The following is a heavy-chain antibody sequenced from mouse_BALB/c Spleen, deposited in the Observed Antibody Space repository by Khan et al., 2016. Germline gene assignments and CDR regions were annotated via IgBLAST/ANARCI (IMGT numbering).Heavy chain of an antibody. CDR1: GYTFTDYS. V-gene: IGHV9-2-1*01. CDR3: ARWENYAWFAY. D-gene: IGHD1-1*01. Sequence: QIQLVQSGPELKKPGETVKISCKASGYTFTDYSMHWVKQAPGKGLKWMGWINTETGEPTYADDFKGRFAFSLETSASTAYLQINNLKNEDTATYFCARWENYAWFAYWGQGTLVTVSA. CDR2: INTETGEP. J-gene: IGHJ3*01.